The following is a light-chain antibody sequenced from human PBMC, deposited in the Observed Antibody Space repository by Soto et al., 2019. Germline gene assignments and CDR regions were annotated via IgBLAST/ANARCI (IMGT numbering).Light chain of an antibody. CDR1: SSDVGSYNL. J-gene: IGLJ2*01. Sequence: QAVVTQPASVSGSPGQSITISCTGTSSDVGSYNLVSWYQQHPGKAPKLMIYEGSKRPSGVSNRFSGSKSGNTASLTISGLQAEDEADYYCCSYAGSSTLFGGGTKVTVL. CDR2: EGS. V-gene: IGLV2-23*01. CDR3: CSYAGSSTL.